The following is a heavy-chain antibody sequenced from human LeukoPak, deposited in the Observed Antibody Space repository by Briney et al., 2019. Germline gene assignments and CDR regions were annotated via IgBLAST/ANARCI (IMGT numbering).Heavy chain of an antibody. V-gene: IGHV1-18*01. J-gene: IGHJ4*02. D-gene: IGHD3-3*01. CDR3: ARLNLHYDFWSGPSDY. CDR2: ISAYNGNT. Sequence: GASVNVSCKASGYTFTSYGISWVRQAPGQGLEWMGWISAYNGNTNYAQKLQGRVTMTTDTSTSTAYMELRSLRSDDTAVYYCARLNLHYDFWSGPSDYWGQGTLVTVSS. CDR1: GYTFTSYG.